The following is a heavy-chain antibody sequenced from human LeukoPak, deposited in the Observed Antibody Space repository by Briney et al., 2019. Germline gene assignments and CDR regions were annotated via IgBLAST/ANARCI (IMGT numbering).Heavy chain of an antibody. D-gene: IGHD2-21*01. CDR3: ARGTVIPGHWYFDL. Sequence: HPGRSLRLSCAASGFTFSSYAMHWVRQAPGKGLEWVAVTSYDESHKYYADSVKGRFTISRDNSKSTLDLQMNSLRPEDTAVYYCARGTVIPGHWYFDLWGRGTLVTVSS. CDR1: GFTFSSYA. CDR2: TSYDESHK. J-gene: IGHJ2*01. V-gene: IGHV3-30-3*01.